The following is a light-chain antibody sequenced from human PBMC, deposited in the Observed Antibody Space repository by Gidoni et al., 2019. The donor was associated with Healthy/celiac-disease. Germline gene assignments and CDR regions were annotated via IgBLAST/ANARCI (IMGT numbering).Light chain of an antibody. CDR2: DAS. Sequence: EIQMTQSPSSLSASVGDRVTITCRASQRIRSWLAWYQQKPGKAPKLLIYDASSWQSGVPSTFSGSGSGTDVTLTISSLQPADFSTYYCHQSYSTPYTFGQGTKLEIK. CDR3: HQSYSTPYT. V-gene: IGKV1-39*01. CDR1: QRIRSW. J-gene: IGKJ2*01.